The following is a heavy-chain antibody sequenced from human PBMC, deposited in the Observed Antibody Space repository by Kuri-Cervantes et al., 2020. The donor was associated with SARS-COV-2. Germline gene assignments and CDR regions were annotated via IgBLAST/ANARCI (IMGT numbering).Heavy chain of an antibody. CDR3: AREAAMDTGDYYYYMDV. D-gene: IGHD5-18*01. CDR1: GYTFTGYY. J-gene: IGHJ6*03. CDR2: INPNSGGT. V-gene: IGHV1-2*02. Sequence: ASVKDSCKASGYTFTGYYMHWVRQAPGQGLEWMGWINPNSGGTNYAQKFQGRVTMTRDTAISTAYMELSRLRSDDTAVYYWAREAAMDTGDYYYYMDVWGKGTTVTVSS.